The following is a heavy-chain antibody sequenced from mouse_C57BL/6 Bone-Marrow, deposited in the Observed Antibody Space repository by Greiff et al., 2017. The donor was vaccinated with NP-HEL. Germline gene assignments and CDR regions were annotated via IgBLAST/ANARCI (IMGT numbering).Heavy chain of an antibody. CDR2: IWSGGST. Sequence: VQLHQSGPGLVQPSQSLSIPCTVSGFPLTSYGVHWVRQPPGKGLEGLGVIWSGGSTDYNAAFISRLSISKDNSKSQVFFKMNSLQADDTAIYYCAKDDYYGSSYDAMDYWGQGTSVTVSS. CDR3: AKDDYYGSSYDAMDY. D-gene: IGHD1-1*01. J-gene: IGHJ4*01. CDR1: GFPLTSYG. V-gene: IGHV2-4*01.